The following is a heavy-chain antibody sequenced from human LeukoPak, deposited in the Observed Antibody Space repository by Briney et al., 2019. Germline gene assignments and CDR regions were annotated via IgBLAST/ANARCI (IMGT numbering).Heavy chain of an antibody. CDR3: ARAPSEIGGYYPEYFRH. CDR1: GFTLSSYW. Sequence: GGSLRLSCAPSGFTLSSYWMHWVRHAPGEGLVWVSRIKSDGSTNYADSVKGRFTISRDKAKNTVSLQMNSLRAEDTGVYYCARAPSEIGGYYPEYFRHWGQGNLVTVSS. CDR2: IKSDGST. J-gene: IGHJ1*01. V-gene: IGHV3-74*01. D-gene: IGHD3-22*01.